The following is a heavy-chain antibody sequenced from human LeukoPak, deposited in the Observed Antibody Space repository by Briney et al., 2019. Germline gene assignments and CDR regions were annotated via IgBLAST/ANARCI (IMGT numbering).Heavy chain of an antibody. CDR3: ASGYNYYYYGMDV. J-gene: IGHJ6*02. D-gene: IGHD2-2*02. V-gene: IGHV1-69*13. Sequence: ASVKVSCKASGGTFISYAISWVRQAPAQGLEGMGGIIPIFGTANYAQKFQGRVTITADESTSTAYMELSSLRSEDTAVYYCASGYNYYYYGMDVWGQGTTVTVSS. CDR1: GGTFISYA. CDR2: IIPIFGTA.